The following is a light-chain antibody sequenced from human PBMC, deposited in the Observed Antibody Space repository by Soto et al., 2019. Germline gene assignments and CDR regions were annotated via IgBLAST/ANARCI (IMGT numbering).Light chain of an antibody. V-gene: IGKV3-15*01. Sequence: EIVMTQSPATLSVSPGERATLSCRASQSVSINLAWYQQKPGQAPRLLIYGASTRATGIPARFGGSGSGTEFTLTISSLQSEDFAVYYCQQYNNWPRTFGQGTKVDIK. CDR1: QSVSIN. CDR2: GAS. CDR3: QQYNNWPRT. J-gene: IGKJ1*01.